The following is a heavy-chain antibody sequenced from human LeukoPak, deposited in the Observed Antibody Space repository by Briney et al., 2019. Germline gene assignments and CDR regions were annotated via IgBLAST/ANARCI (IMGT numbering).Heavy chain of an antibody. J-gene: IGHJ4*02. D-gene: IGHD6-13*01. Sequence: GGSLRLSCAASGFTFSSYAMHWVRQAPGKGLEYVSAISSNGGSTYYANSVKGRFTISRDNSENTLYLQMGSLRAEDMAVYYCARDLGKQQLAFDYWGQGTLVTVFS. CDR3: ARDLGKQQLAFDY. CDR1: GFTFSSYA. CDR2: ISSNGGST. V-gene: IGHV3-64*01.